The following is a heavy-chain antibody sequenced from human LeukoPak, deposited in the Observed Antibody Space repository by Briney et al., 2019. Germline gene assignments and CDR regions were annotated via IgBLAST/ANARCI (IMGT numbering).Heavy chain of an antibody. CDR2: IYHSGST. D-gene: IGHD6-13*01. CDR3: ATGYSSTWYYFDY. CDR1: GGSISSYY. J-gene: IGHJ4*02. Sequence: SETLSLTCTVSGGSISSYYWSWIRQPPGKGLEWIGYIYHSGSTNYNPSLKSRVTISADTSKDQFSLKLAPVTAADTAVYYCATGYSSTWYYFDYWGQGTLVTVSS. V-gene: IGHV4-59*01.